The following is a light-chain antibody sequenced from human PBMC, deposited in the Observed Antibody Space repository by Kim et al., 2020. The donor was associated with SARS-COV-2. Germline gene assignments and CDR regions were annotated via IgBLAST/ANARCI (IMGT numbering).Light chain of an antibody. Sequence: ASVGDRVTIPCRASQDISNDLAWYQQRPGKAPQLLIYDASALQSGVPSRFSGSGSGTDFTLTISILQPEDVATYFCQNYNSAPLTFGGGTKVDIK. CDR1: QDISND. CDR2: DAS. J-gene: IGKJ4*01. CDR3: QNYNSAPLT. V-gene: IGKV1-27*01.